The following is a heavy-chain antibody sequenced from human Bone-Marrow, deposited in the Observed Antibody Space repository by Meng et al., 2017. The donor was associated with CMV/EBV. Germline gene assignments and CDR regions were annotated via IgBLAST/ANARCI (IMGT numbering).Heavy chain of an antibody. CDR2: IKQDGSEK. D-gene: IGHD3-3*01. CDR1: GFTFSSYW. Sequence: GESLKISCAASGFTFSSYWMSWVRQAPGKGLEWVANIKQDGSEKYYVDSVKGRFTISRDNAKNSLYLQMNSLRAEDTAVYYCARVGVTIFGVVIPYDYWGQRTLVTVSS. CDR3: ARVGVTIFGVVIPYDY. V-gene: IGHV3-7*01. J-gene: IGHJ4*02.